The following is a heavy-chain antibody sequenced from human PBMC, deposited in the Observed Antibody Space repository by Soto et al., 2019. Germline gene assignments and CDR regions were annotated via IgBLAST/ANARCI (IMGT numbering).Heavy chain of an antibody. Sequence: APVKVSCKASGYTFTDFYIHWVRQAPGQGLEGMGWVNPNSGATNYAQKFQGRVTMTRVTSIRTAYMELSRLRTDDTAVYYCATLGAGALDNWGQGSQFTVSS. D-gene: IGHD3-16*01. V-gene: IGHV1-2*02. J-gene: IGHJ4*02. CDR3: ATLGAGALDN. CDR1: GYTFTDFY. CDR2: VNPNSGAT.